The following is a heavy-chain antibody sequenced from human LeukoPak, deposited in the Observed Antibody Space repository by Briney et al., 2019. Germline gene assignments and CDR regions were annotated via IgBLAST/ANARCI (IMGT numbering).Heavy chain of an antibody. D-gene: IGHD5-12*01. V-gene: IGHV4-59*01. J-gene: IGHJ4*02. Sequence: PSETLSLTCTVSGGSISSYYWTWIRQPPGKGLERIGYIYYSGTTYYNPSLKSRVTISLDTSKNKFSLNLTSVNVADTAVYYCARAGGYSGYTSNWGQGTLVTVSS. CDR1: GGSISSYY. CDR3: ARAGGYSGYTSN. CDR2: IYYSGTT.